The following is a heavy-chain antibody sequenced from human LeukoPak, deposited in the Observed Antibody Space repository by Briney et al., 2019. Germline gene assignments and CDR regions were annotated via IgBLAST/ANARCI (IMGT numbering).Heavy chain of an antibody. CDR1: GGSISTYY. D-gene: IGHD6-19*01. Sequence: SETLSLTCSVSGGSISTYYWSWIRQPPGKGVEWIGYIYYSGNTNDNPSLKSRVTISVDTSKNQFSLTLSSVTAADTAVYYCARISSGWYRGAFDIWGHGTMVTVSS. V-gene: IGHV4-59*01. CDR2: IYYSGNT. CDR3: ARISSGWYRGAFDI. J-gene: IGHJ3*02.